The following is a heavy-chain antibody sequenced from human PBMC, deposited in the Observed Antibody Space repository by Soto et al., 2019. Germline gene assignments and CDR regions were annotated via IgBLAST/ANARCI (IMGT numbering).Heavy chain of an antibody. CDR3: AKDLLRVDAGATPNWFDP. CDR2: ISGSGGST. D-gene: IGHD1-26*01. CDR1: GFTFSSYA. J-gene: IGHJ5*02. V-gene: IGHV3-23*01. Sequence: EVQLLESGGGLVQPGGSLRLSCAASGFTFSSYAMSWVRQAPGKGLEWVSAISGSGGSTYYADSVKGRFTISRDNSKNTLYLQMNSLRAEDTAVYYCAKDLLRVDAGATPNWFDPWGQGTLVTVSS.